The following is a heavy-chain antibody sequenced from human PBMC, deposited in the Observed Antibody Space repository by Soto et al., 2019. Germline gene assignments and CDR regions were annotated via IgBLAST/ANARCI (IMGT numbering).Heavy chain of an antibody. CDR2: INAGNGNT. J-gene: IGHJ4*02. Sequence: QVQLVQSGAEVKKPGASVKVSCKASGYTFTSYAMHWVRQAPGQRLEWMGWINAGNGNTKYSQKFQGRVTITRDTSASTAYMELSSLRSEDTAVYYFARGDGYYYFDYWGQGTLVTVSS. D-gene: IGHD3-22*01. V-gene: IGHV1-3*01. CDR1: GYTFTSYA. CDR3: ARGDGYYYFDY.